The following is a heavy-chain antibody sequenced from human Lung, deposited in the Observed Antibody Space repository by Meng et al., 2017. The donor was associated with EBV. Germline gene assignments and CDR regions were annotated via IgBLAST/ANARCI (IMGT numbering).Heavy chain of an antibody. Sequence: QLTWQESGPTLVTPTPTLTLTSNVSWFTLSASGVGLGWIRPTPGKALEWLALIFWNDDKRFSPSLKSRLTITRDTSKTQVVLTMTDMDPVDTATYYCAHRSPGTYYRYWGQGTLVTVSS. CDR2: IFWNDDK. D-gene: IGHD1-26*01. J-gene: IGHJ4*02. CDR3: AHRSPGTYYRY. CDR1: WFTLSASGVG. V-gene: IGHV2-5*01.